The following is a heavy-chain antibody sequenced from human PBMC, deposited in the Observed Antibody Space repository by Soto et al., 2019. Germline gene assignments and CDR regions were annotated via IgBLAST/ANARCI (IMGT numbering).Heavy chain of an antibody. D-gene: IGHD2-15*01. J-gene: IGHJ6*02. Sequence: GSLRLSCAASGFSFSDYYMSWIRQAPGKGLEWVSYTSSSGSTTYYADSVKGRFTVSRDNAKDSLWLQVNSLRADDTAVYYWARNGYCSRDACSYGVDVWGQGTTVTVSS. CDR3: ARNGYCSRDACSYGVDV. V-gene: IGHV3-11*01. CDR2: TSSSGSTT. CDR1: GFSFSDYY.